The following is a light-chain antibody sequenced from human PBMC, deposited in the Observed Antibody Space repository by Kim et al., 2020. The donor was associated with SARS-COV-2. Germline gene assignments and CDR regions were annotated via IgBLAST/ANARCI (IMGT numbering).Light chain of an antibody. CDR3: QAWDNNTAGV. CDR2: QHS. Sequence: SYELTQPPSVSVSPGQTASITCSGDKLGDKYACWYQQKPGQSPVLVMYQHSRRPSGIPERFSGSNSGNTATLTISGTQAMDEADYYCQAWDNNTAGVFGGGTQLTVL. CDR1: KLGDKY. J-gene: IGLJ2*01. V-gene: IGLV3-1*01.